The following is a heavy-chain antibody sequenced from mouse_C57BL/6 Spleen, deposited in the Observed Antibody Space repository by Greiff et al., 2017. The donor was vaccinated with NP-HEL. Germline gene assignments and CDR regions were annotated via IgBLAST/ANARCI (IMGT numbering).Heavy chain of an antibody. CDR2: ISDGGSYT. D-gene: IGHD2-3*01. V-gene: IGHV5-4*03. CDR1: GFTFSSYA. J-gene: IGHJ2*01. Sequence: EVKVVESGGGLVKPGGSLKLSCAASGFTFSSYAMSWVRQTPEKRLEWVATISDGGSYTYYTDNVKGRFTISSDNAKNNRYLHMSQLKSEDTAMYYCARGLLQRGDYFDYWGQGTTLTVSS. CDR3: ARGLLQRGDYFDY.